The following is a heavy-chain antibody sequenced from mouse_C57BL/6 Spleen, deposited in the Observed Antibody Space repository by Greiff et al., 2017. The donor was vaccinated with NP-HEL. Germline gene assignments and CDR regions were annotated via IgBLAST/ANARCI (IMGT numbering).Heavy chain of an antibody. Sequence: QVQLQQSGAELVRPGASVKLSCKASGYTFTDYYINWVKQRPGQGLEWIARIYPGSGNTYYNEKFKGKATLTAEKSSSTAYMQLSSLTSEDSAVYFCARERGDLLRLTFFDYWGQGTTLTVSS. CDR3: ARERGDLLRLTFFDY. D-gene: IGHD1-1*01. V-gene: IGHV1-76*01. CDR1: GYTFTDYY. CDR2: IYPGSGNT. J-gene: IGHJ2*01.